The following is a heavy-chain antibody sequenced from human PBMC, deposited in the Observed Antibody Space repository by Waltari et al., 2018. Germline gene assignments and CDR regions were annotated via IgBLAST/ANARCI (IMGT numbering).Heavy chain of an antibody. CDR2: ISHHCNTI. Sequence: EVELVESGGGCVPPGGSLRLACEASGFTFHTFAMNWVRQGPGRGLEWFDLISHHCNTIHYAGSVRGRFTISRDNDKSLLFLQLDSGRAEDTGVYYCAREYYGLLTGYYFDSWGQGALVTVSS. D-gene: IGHD3-9*01. CDR3: AREYYGLLTGYYFDS. J-gene: IGHJ4*02. V-gene: IGHV3-48*03. CDR1: GFTFHTFA.